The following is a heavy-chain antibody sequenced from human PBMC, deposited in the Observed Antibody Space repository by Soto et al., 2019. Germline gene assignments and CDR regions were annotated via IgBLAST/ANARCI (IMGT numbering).Heavy chain of an antibody. CDR1: GGSFSGYH. D-gene: IGHD1-26*01. J-gene: IGHJ4*02. Sequence: VQLQQWGAGLLKPSETLSLTCAVYGGSFSGYHWSWIRQPPGKGLEWVSTISGSDGKTYYADSVKGRFSISRDTSKTTLYLEMTSLRVEDTAVYYCARWSFLDYWGQGTRVTVS. CDR3: ARWSFLDY. CDR2: ISGSDGKT. V-gene: IGHV3-23*01.